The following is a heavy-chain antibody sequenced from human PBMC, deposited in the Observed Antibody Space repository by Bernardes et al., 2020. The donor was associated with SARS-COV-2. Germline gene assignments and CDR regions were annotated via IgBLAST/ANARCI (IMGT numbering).Heavy chain of an antibody. CDR3: VRYIGMTFDP. V-gene: IGHV4-4*09. J-gene: IGHJ5*02. CDR1: GDSMTPFY. Sequence: SAALSLTIRVAGDSMTPFYWNWLRPPPGKGLEWIGNIYSSGTTKYNASLRSRVSISIDMSKQQFSLTLTSVTAADTAVYYCVRYIGMTFDPWGQGALVTVSP. CDR2: IYSSGTT. D-gene: IGHD2-15*01.